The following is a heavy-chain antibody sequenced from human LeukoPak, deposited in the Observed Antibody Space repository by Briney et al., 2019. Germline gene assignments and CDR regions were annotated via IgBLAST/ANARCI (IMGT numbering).Heavy chain of an antibody. V-gene: IGHV1-18*01. J-gene: IGHJ6*03. CDR3: ARVNYGSGSYSRRSYDYYYYYMDV. D-gene: IGHD3-10*01. CDR1: GYTFTSYG. CDR2: ISAYNGNT. Sequence: GASVKVSCKASGYTFTSYGISWVRQAPGQGLEWMGWISAYNGNTNYAQKLQGRVTMTTDTSTSTAYMELRSLRSDDTAVYYCARVNYGSGSYSRRSYDYYYYYMDVWGKGTTVTISS.